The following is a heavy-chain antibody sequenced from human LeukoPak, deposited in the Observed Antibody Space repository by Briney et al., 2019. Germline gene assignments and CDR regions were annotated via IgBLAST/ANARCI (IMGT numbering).Heavy chain of an antibody. CDR1: GFTFSSYS. CDR3: AKAISSTYSSGWYGYFDY. V-gene: IGHV3-48*04. Sequence: PGGSLRLSCAASGFTFSSYSMNWVRQAPGKGLEWVSYISSSSSTIYYADSVKGRFTISRDNARNSLYLQMNSLRAEDTALYYCAKAISSTYSSGWYGYFDYWGQGTLVTVSS. D-gene: IGHD6-19*01. J-gene: IGHJ4*02. CDR2: ISSSSSTI.